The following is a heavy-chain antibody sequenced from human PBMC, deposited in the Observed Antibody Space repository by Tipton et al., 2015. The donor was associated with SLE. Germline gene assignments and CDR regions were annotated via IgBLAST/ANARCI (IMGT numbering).Heavy chain of an antibody. D-gene: IGHD3-10*01. V-gene: IGHV1-69*05. CDR3: ARGPGGLWFRDPLGASFDY. CDR2: IIPIFGTA. J-gene: IGHJ4*02. Sequence: QSGPEVKKPGASVKVSCKASGYTFTNYVISWVRQAPGQGLEWMGGIIPIFGTANYAQKFQGRVTITTDESTNIAYMELSSLRSEDTAVYYCARGPGGLWFRDPLGASFDYWGQGTLVTVSS. CDR1: GYTFTNYV.